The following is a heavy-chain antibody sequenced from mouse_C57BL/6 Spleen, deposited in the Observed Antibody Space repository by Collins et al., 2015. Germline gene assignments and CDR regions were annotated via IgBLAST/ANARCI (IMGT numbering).Heavy chain of an antibody. J-gene: IGHJ4*01. D-gene: IGHD1-1*01. CDR3: ARYYGSSPYAMDY. CDR1: GYTFTNYG. Sequence: QIQLVQSGPELKKPGETVKISCKASGYTFTNYGMNWVKQAPGKGLKWMGWINTYTGEPTYADDFKGRFAFSLETSASTAYLQINNLKNEDTATYFCARYYGSSPYAMDYWGQGTSVTVSS. CDR2: INTYTGEP. V-gene: IGHV9-3-1*01.